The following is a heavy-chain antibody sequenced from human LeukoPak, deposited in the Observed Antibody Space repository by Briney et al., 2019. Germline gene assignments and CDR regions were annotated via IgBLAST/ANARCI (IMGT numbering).Heavy chain of an antibody. Sequence: VASVSVSCKSSGYTFTDYYIHWVRQAPGQRRERMGWINPKGGTNYAQNFQGRVSMTSDTSSSTAYMEVSRLRSDDTGMYYCARQRRAYYDGMDVWGQGTTVTVSS. CDR1: GYTFTDYY. V-gene: IGHV1-2*02. J-gene: IGHJ6*02. CDR3: ARQRRAYYDGMDV. CDR2: INPKGGT.